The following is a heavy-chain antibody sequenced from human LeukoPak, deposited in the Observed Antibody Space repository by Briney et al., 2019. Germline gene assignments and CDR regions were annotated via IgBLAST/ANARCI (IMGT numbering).Heavy chain of an antibody. D-gene: IGHD3-10*01. CDR2: ISSSSSTI. J-gene: IGHJ2*01. Sequence: GGSLRLSCAASGFTFSDYYMSWIRQAPGKGLEWVSYISSSSSTIYYADSVKGRFTISRDNAKNSLYLQMNSLRAEDTAVYYCARDPSRGDWYFDLWGRGTLVTVSS. CDR3: ARDPSRGDWYFDL. V-gene: IGHV3-11*04. CDR1: GFTFSDYY.